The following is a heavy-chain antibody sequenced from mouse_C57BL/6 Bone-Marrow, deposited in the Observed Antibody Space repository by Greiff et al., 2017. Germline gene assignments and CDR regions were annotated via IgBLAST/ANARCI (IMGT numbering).Heavy chain of an antibody. Sequence: VQLQQPGAELVKPGASVKLSCKASGYTFTSYWMQWVKQRPGQGLEWIGEIDPSDGYPNYNQKFKGQATLPVDTSSSTAYMQLSSLTSEDSAVYYFSRGCNGAMDYWGQGTSVTVSS. V-gene: IGHV1-50*01. CDR3: SRGCNGAMDY. CDR1: GYTFTSYW. J-gene: IGHJ4*01. CDR2: IDPSDGYP.